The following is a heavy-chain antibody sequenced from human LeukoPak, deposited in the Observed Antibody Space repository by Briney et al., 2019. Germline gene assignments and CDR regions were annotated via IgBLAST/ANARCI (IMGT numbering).Heavy chain of an antibody. Sequence: SETLSLTCTVSSSPISGYYWSWIRQPPGKGLEWIGYVYYGGITDYNPSLGSRVTISVDTSKNQFSLKLSSVTAADTAVYYCARGSVTPDAGYWGPGTLVIVSS. J-gene: IGHJ4*02. CDR3: ARGSVTPDAGY. D-gene: IGHD4-17*01. CDR1: SSPISGYY. CDR2: VYYGGIT. V-gene: IGHV4-59*01.